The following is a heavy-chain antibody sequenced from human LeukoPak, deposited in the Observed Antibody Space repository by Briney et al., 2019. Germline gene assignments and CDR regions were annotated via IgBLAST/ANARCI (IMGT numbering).Heavy chain of an antibody. J-gene: IGHJ4*02. CDR2: LSNSSSYI. V-gene: IGHV3-21*01. CDR1: GFHLHSHS. CDR3: ARGHYYGSGSYDYYFDY. D-gene: IGHD3-10*01. Sequence: GSLRLPCGVSGFHLHSHSINWVRPAPGKGLEWVSSLSNSSSYIYYADSVKGRFTISRDNAKNSLYLQMNSLRAEDTAVYYCARGHYYGSGSYDYYFDYWGQGTLVTVSS.